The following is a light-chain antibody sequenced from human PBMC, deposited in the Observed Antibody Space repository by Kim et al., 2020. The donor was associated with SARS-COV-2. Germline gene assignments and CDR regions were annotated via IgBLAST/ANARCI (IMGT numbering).Light chain of an antibody. J-gene: IGKJ1*01. CDR2: NAS. CDR3: QQRSAWPWT. Sequence: EIVLTQSPVILSLSPGQRATLSCRASQSVTTFLAWYQQKPGQAPRLLIYNASNRATGIAPRFSGSGSGTDFTLTISSLEPEDFAVYFCQQRSAWPWTFGQGTKVDIK. CDR1: QSVTTF. V-gene: IGKV3-11*01.